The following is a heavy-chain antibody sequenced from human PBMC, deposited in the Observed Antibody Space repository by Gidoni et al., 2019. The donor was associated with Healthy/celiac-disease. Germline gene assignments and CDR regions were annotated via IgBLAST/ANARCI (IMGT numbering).Heavy chain of an antibody. CDR1: GGTFSSYA. J-gene: IGHJ6*02. CDR2: IIPILGIA. Sequence: QVQLVQSGAEVKKPGSSVKVSCKASGGTFSSYAISWVRQAPGQGLDWMGRIIPILGIANYAKKFQGRVTITADKSTSTAYMELSSLRSEDTAVYYCARSSIAVAGKNPYYYYGMDVWGQGTTVTVSS. D-gene: IGHD6-19*01. V-gene: IGHV1-69*04. CDR3: ARSSIAVAGKNPYYYYGMDV.